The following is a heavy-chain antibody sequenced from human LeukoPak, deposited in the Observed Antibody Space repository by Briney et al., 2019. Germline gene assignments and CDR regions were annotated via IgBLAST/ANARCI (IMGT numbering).Heavy chain of an antibody. CDR2: IYYSGYT. J-gene: IGHJ1*01. CDR3: ARQNLYFQH. CDR1: GGSISSYY. V-gene: IGHV4-59*08. Sequence: PSGTLSLTCTVSGGSISSYYWSWIRQPPGRGLEWIGYIYYSGYTNYNPSLKSRVTISVDTSKNQFSLKLSSVTAADTAVYYCARQNLYFQHWGQGTLVTVSS.